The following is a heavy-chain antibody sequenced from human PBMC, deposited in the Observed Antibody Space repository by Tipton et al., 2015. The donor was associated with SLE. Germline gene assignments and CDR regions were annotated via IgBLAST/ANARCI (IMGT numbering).Heavy chain of an antibody. D-gene: IGHD6-19*01. CDR2: ISWNSGSI. CDR3: AKDRNSGSTFEYFQH. CDR1: GFTFDDYA. J-gene: IGHJ1*01. V-gene: IGHV3-9*01. Sequence: SLRLSCAASGFTFDDYAMHWVRQAPGKGLEWVSGISWNSGSIGYADSVKGRFTISRDNAKNSLYLQMNSLRAEDTALYYCAKDRNSGSTFEYFQHWGQGTLVTVSP.